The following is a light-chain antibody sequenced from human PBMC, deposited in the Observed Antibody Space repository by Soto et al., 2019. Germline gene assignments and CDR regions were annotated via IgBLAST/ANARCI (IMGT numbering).Light chain of an antibody. Sequence: QSALTQPRSVSGSPGQSVTISCTGTSSDVGRYDYVSWYQQHPGKAPKLIIYDVSERPSGVPDRFSGSKFGNTASLTISGLQAEDEADYSCCSLAGSYNYVLRSATKLT. CDR3: CSLAGSYNYV. CDR1: SSDVGRYDY. CDR2: DVS. J-gene: IGLJ1*01. V-gene: IGLV2-11*01.